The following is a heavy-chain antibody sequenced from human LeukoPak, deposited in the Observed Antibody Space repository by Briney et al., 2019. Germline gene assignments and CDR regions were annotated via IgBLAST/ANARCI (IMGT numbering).Heavy chain of an antibody. CDR1: GGTFSSYA. V-gene: IGHV1-2*02. D-gene: IGHD2-21*02. Sequence: GASVKVSCKASGGTFSSYAISWVRQAPGQGLEWMGWINPNSGGTNYAQKFQGRVTMTRDTSISTAYMELSRLRSDDTAVYYCARDRGSGDWSPFDYWGQGTLVTVSS. CDR2: INPNSGGT. J-gene: IGHJ4*02. CDR3: ARDRGSGDWSPFDY.